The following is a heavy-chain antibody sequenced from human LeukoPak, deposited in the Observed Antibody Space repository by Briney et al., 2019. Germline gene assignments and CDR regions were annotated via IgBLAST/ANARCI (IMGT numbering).Heavy chain of an antibody. D-gene: IGHD3-22*01. CDR2: ISYDGNNK. J-gene: IGHJ4*02. CDR1: GFTFSNYV. V-gene: IGHV3-30*14. CDR3: ARDQRGRTGSIMMAVLITGFDY. Sequence: PGRSLRLPCAASGFTFSNYVMHWVRQAPGKGLEWVALISYDGNNKDYADSVKGRFTISRDNSKNTLYLQMNSLRAEDTAMYYCARDQRGRTGSIMMAVLITGFDYWGQGTLVTVSS.